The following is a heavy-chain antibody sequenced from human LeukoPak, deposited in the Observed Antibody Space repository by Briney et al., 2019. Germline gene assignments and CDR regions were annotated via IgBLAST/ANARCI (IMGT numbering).Heavy chain of an antibody. CDR3: ATSAVPAAINAFDI. Sequence: GSSVKVSCKASGYTFTSYDINWVRQATGQGLEWMGWMNPNSGNTGYAQKFQGRVTITRNTSISTVYMELSSLRSEDTAVYYCATSAVPAAINAFDIWGQGTMVTVSS. J-gene: IGHJ3*02. V-gene: IGHV1-8*03. CDR2: MNPNSGNT. CDR1: GYTFTSYD. D-gene: IGHD2-2*02.